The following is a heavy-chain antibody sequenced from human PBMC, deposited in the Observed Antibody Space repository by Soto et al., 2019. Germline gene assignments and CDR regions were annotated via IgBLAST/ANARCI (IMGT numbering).Heavy chain of an antibody. V-gene: IGHV1-46*01. CDR1: GYLFTAYS. J-gene: IGHJ1*01. CDR3: AREENCSGGTCYSEYFHR. Sequence: KVSCKASGYLFTAYSMHWVRLAPGQGLEWMGVVNPSGGSTKYAQNFQGRVTMTRDTSTTTIYMELSSLRSDDTAIYYCAREENCSGGTCYSEYFHRWGQGTLVTAPQ. CDR2: VNPSGGST. D-gene: IGHD2-15*01.